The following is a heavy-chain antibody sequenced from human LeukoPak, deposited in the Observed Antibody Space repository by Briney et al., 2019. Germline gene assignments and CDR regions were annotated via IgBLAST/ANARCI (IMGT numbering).Heavy chain of an antibody. J-gene: IGHJ4*02. V-gene: IGHV3-33*01. CDR2: IWYDGSNK. CDR3: ARDGEDFEYSSSFALGVLDY. Sequence: GRSLRLSCAASGFIFSNYGMHWVRQAPGKGLEWVAVIWYDGSNKYYADSVKGRFTISRDNSKNTLYLQMNSLRAEDTAVYYCARDGEDFEYSSSFALGVLDYWGQGTLVTVSS. CDR1: GFIFSNYG. D-gene: IGHD6-6*01.